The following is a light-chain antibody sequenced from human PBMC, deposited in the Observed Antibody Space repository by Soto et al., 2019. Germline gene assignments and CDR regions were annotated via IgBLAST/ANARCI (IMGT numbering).Light chain of an antibody. CDR2: AAS. V-gene: IGKV1-39*01. J-gene: IGKJ1*01. CDR3: QQSYSSPRT. CDR1: QSISTY. Sequence: DIQMTQSPSSLSASVGDRVTITCRASQSISTYLNWYQQKPGRAPKLLIYAASSSQGGIPPRFSGRGSGTDFTLTITSLQPEDFATYFCQQSYSSPRTVGQGTKVEIK.